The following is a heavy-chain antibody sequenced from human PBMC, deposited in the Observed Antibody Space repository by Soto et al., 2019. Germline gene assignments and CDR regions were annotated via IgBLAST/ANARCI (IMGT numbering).Heavy chain of an antibody. CDR1: GFTFSSYA. CDR3: AIAGGREGGEYYYDSSGYYYRNNWFDP. D-gene: IGHD3-22*01. Sequence: GGSLRLSCAASGFTFSSYAMSWVRQAPGKGLEWVSAISGSGGSTYYADSVKGRFTISRDNSKNTLYLQMNSLRAEDTAVYYCAIAGGREGGEYYYDSSGYYYRNNWFDPWGQGTLVTVSS. V-gene: IGHV3-23*01. CDR2: ISGSGGST. J-gene: IGHJ5*02.